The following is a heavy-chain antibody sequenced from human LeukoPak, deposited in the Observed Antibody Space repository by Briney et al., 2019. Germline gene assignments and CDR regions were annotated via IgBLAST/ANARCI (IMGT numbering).Heavy chain of an antibody. Sequence: SETLSLTCTVSGDSITNTFYYWAWIRQPPGRGLEWIAIIFYSGTTYYKSSLKSRVTISVDTSKNPCSLKLSSVTAADTAVYYCARHPNPGTYGLYYFDSWGQGSLVTVSS. CDR2: IFYSGTT. V-gene: IGHV4-39*01. J-gene: IGHJ4*02. CDR1: GDSITNTFYY. CDR3: ARHPNPGTYGLYYFDS. D-gene: IGHD3-10*01.